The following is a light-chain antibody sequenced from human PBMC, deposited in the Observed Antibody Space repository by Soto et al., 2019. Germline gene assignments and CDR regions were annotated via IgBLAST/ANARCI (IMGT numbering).Light chain of an antibody. CDR2: AAS. V-gene: IGKV1-27*01. CDR1: QGISNS. CDR3: QNYKSDPLT. J-gene: IGKJ3*01. Sequence: DIQMTQSPSSLSASVGDTVTITCRASQGISNSLAWFQQKPGRVPQFLIYAASTLQPGVPPRFSGSGSGTDFTLTISSLQPEDVATYYCQNYKSDPLTFGHGTRVEI.